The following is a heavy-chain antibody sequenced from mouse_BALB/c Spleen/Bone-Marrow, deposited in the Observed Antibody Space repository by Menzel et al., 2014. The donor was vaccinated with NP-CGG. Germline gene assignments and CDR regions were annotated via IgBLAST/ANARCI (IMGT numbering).Heavy chain of an antibody. Sequence: EVKVVESGGGLVKPGGSLKLSCAASGFAFSGYDMSWVRQTPEKRLEWVAYISSGGINTYYPDSVKGRFTISRDNAKNTLYLQMNSLKSEDTAMYYCARQRGYAYAMDYWGQGTLVTVSS. CDR3: ARQRGYAYAMDY. V-gene: IGHV5-12-1*01. J-gene: IGHJ4*01. D-gene: IGHD2-2*01. CDR1: GFAFSGYD. CDR2: ISSGGINT.